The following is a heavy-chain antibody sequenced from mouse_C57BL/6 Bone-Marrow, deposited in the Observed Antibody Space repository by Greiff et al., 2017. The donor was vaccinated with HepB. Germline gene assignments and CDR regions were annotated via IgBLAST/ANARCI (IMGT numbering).Heavy chain of an antibody. J-gene: IGHJ2*01. V-gene: IGHV1-5*01. Sequence: VHVKQSGTVLARPGASVKMSCKTSGYTFTSYWMHWVKQRPGQGLEWIGAIYPGNSDTSYNQKFKGKAKLTAVTSASTAYMELSSLTNEDSAVYYCTRERLRQRWYFDYWGQGTTLTVSS. CDR2: IYPGNSDT. D-gene: IGHD2-4*01. CDR1: GYTFTSYW. CDR3: TRERLRQRWYFDY.